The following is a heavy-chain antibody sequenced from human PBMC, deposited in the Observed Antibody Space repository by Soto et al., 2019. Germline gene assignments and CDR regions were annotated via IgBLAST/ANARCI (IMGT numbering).Heavy chain of an antibody. J-gene: IGHJ6*02. Sequence: QVQLVQSGAEVKNPGSSVKVSCKASAGTFSSYAISWVRQAPGQGLEWMGGIFPIFGTANYAQKFQGRVTITADESTSTAYMELSSLRSEYTAVYYCARAGRRSLFRPYGMDVWCQGTTVTVS. CDR3: ARAGRRSLFRPYGMDV. CDR2: IFPIFGTA. CDR1: AGTFSSYA. D-gene: IGHD3-10*01. V-gene: IGHV1-69*01.